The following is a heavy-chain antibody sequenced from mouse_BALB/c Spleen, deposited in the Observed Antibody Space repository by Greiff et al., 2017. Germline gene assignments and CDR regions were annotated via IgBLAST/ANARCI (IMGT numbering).Heavy chain of an antibody. CDR2: IRNKANGYTT. D-gene: IGHD1-2*01. CDR3: ARRYYGYDY. J-gene: IGHJ2*01. V-gene: IGHV7-3*02. Sequence: DVMLVESGGGLVQPGGSLRLSCATSGFTFTDYYMSWVRQPPGKALEWLGFIRNKANGYTTEYSASVKGRFTISRDNSQSILYLQMNTLRAEDSATYYCARRYYGYDYWGQGTTLTVSS. CDR1: GFTFTDYY.